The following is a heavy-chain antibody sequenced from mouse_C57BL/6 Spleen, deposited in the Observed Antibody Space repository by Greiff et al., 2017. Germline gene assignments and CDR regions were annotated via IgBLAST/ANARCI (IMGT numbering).Heavy chain of an antibody. CDR1: GYTFTSYW. D-gene: IGHD4-1*01. Sequence: VQLQQPGAELVKPGASVKLSCKASGYTFTSYWMQWVKQRPGQGLEWIGEIDPSDSYTNYNQKFKGKATLTVDTSSSTAYMQLSSLTSADSAVYYCARGAGTGYFDYWGQGTTLTVSS. CDR2: IDPSDSYT. J-gene: IGHJ2*01. V-gene: IGHV1-50*01. CDR3: ARGAGTGYFDY.